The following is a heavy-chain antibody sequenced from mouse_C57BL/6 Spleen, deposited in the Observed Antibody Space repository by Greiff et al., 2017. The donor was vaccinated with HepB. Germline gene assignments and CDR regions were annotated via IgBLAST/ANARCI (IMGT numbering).Heavy chain of an antibody. J-gene: IGHJ4*01. CDR3: APLYYYGSSHYAMDY. D-gene: IGHD1-1*01. Sequence: VQLKESGAELVKPGASVKLSCTASGFNIKDYYMHWVKQRTEQGLEWIGRIDPEDGETKYAPKFQGKATITADTSSNTAYLQLSSLTSEDTAVYYCAPLYYYGSSHYAMDYWGQGTSVTVSS. CDR2: IDPEDGET. CDR1: GFNIKDYY. V-gene: IGHV14-2*01.